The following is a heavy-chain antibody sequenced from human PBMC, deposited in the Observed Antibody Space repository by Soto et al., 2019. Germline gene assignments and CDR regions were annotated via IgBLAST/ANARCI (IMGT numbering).Heavy chain of an antibody. D-gene: IGHD1-26*01. CDR1: GFTFSFFA. V-gene: IGHV3-30-3*01. CDR3: ARDICWEPGVDAFDI. J-gene: IGHJ3*02. CDR2: VSKDGSNT. Sequence: QVQLVESGGGVVQPGRSLRLSCAASGFTFSFFAMHWVRQAPGKGLEWVAVVSKDGSNTYYADSVKGRFTISRDNPKNTLYLQRNNLRAEDTAVYYCARDICWEPGVDAFDIWGQGTMVTVSP.